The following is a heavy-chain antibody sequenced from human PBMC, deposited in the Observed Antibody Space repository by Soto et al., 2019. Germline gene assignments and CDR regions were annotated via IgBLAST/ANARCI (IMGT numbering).Heavy chain of an antibody. J-gene: IGHJ5*02. Sequence: EVQLVESGGGLVQPGGSLRLSCAASGFTFSNYWMNWVRQAPGKGLEWVAHIKQDGSEEYYMDSVKGRFTISRDNAKNSLYLQMNSLRAEDTAVYYCARGCGFAISWGQGTLVTVSS. CDR2: IKQDGSEE. CDR3: ARGCGFAIS. CDR1: GFTFSNYW. V-gene: IGHV3-7*01. D-gene: IGHD3-3*01.